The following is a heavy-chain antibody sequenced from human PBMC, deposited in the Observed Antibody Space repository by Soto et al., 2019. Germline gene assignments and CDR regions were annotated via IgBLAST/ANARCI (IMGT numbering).Heavy chain of an antibody. CDR2: IYPGDSDT. D-gene: IGHD4-17*01. Sequence: GESLKISCKGSGYSFTSYWIGWVRQMPGKGLEWMGIIYPGDSDTRYSPSFQSQVTISADKSISTAYLQWSSLKASDTAMYYCARHKGDYHAYYYYGMDVWGQGTKVTVSS. J-gene: IGHJ6*02. CDR1: GYSFTSYW. CDR3: ARHKGDYHAYYYYGMDV. V-gene: IGHV5-51*01.